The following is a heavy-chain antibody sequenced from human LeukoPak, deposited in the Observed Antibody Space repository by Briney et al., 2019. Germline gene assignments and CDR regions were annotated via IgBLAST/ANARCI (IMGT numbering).Heavy chain of an antibody. CDR1: GFTVSTNY. CDR3: ARDIGFCSGDSCYPKYFQH. D-gene: IGHD2-15*01. CDR2: LYTGGDT. J-gene: IGHJ1*01. V-gene: IGHV3-66*01. Sequence: GGSLRLSCAASGFTVSTNYMNWVRQAPGKGLEWVSILYTGGDTYYADSVKDRFTISRDNSKSTLYLQMSSLRAEDTAVYYCARDIGFCSGDSCYPKYFQHWGQGTLVTVSS.